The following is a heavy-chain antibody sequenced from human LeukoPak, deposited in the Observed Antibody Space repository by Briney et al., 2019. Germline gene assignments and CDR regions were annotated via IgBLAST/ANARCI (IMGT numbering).Heavy chain of an antibody. Sequence: SETLSLTCTVSGGSISSSSYYWGWIRQPPGKGLEWIGSIYYSGSTYYNPSLKSRVTISVDTSKNQFSLKLSSVTAADTAVYYCARIRYYYDSSAKSTGGYYFDYWGQGTLVTVSS. J-gene: IGHJ4*02. CDR3: ARIRYYYDSSAKSTGGYYFDY. V-gene: IGHV4-39*07. D-gene: IGHD3-22*01. CDR1: GGSISSSSYY. CDR2: IYYSGST.